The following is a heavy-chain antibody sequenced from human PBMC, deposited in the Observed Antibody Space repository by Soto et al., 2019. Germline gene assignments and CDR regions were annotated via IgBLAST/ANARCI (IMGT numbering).Heavy chain of an antibody. V-gene: IGHV1-69*12. CDR1: GGTFSSYA. J-gene: IGHJ3*02. D-gene: IGHD1-26*01. Sequence: QVQLVQSGAEVKKPGSSVKVSCKASGGTFSSYAISWVRQAPGQGLEWMGGIIPIFGTANYAQKFQGRVTIXEDXSXTTAYMELSSLRSEDTAVYYCASRTTRLRGRAAFDIWGQGTMVTVSS. CDR3: ASRTTRLRGRAAFDI. CDR2: IIPIFGTA.